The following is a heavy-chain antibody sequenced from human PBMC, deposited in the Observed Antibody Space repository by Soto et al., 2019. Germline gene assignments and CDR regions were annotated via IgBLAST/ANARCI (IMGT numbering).Heavy chain of an antibody. CDR1: GFTFSSYS. Sequence: EVQLVESGGGLVKPGGSLRLSCAASGFTFSSYSMNWVRQAPGKGLEWVSSISSSSSYIYYADSVKGRFTISRDNAKNSLYLQMNSLRAEDTAVYYWASWGGFGDTQGGYWGQGTLVTVSS. D-gene: IGHD3-10*01. CDR3: ASWGGFGDTQGGY. CDR2: ISSSSSYI. V-gene: IGHV3-21*01. J-gene: IGHJ4*02.